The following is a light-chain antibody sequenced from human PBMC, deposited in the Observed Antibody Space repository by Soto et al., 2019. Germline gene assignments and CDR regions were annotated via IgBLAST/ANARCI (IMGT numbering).Light chain of an antibody. CDR3: AEWGDSLNGPV. CDR1: SSNIGRNT. J-gene: IGLJ2*01. V-gene: IGLV1-44*01. CDR2: SNN. Sequence: QSVLTQPPSASGTPGQRVTISCSGSSSNIGRNTVNWYQQLPGTAPKLLIYSNNQRPSGVPDRFSGSKSGTSDSLAISGLHSEDEADYYCAEWGDSLNGPVFGGGTKLTVL.